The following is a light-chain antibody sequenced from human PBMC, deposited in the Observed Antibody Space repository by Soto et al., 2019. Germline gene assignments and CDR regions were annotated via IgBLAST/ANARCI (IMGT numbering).Light chain of an antibody. CDR1: QSISNY. CDR2: AAS. V-gene: IGKV1-39*01. J-gene: IGKJ5*01. CDR3: QQSYSTLIT. Sequence: DIQMTHSPSSLSASVGDRVTITFRASQSISNYLNWYQQKPGKAPKLLIYAASSLQSGVPSRFSGSGSGTDFTLTISSLQPEDFATYYCQQSYSTLITFGQGTRLEIK.